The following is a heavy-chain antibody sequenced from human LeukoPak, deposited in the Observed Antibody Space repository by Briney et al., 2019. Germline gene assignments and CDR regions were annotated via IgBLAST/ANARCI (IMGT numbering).Heavy chain of an antibody. CDR3: ARGRGTAWYNWKRDNLAYYFDY. V-gene: IGHV1-8*01. J-gene: IGHJ4*02. CDR1: GYTFTSYD. Sequence: ASVKVSCKASGYTFTSYDINWVRQATGQGLEWMGWMNPNGGNTGYAQKFQGRVTMTRNTSISTAYMELSSLRSEDTAVYYCARGRGTAWYNWKRDNLAYYFDYWGQGTLVTVSS. D-gene: IGHD1-1*01. CDR2: MNPNGGNT.